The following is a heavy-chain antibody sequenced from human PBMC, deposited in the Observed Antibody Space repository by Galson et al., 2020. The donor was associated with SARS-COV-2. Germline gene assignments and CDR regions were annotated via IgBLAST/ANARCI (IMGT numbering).Heavy chain of an antibody. J-gene: IGHJ4*02. CDR2: ISSSSSYI. Sequence: KTGGSLRLSCAASGFTFSSYSMNWVRQAPGKGLEWVSSISSSSSYIYYADSVKGRFTISRDNAKNSLYRQMNSLRAEDTAVYYCARTLFNYYDSSGYYPCPFDYWGQGTLVTVSS. V-gene: IGHV3-21*01. CDR3: ARTLFNYYDSSGYYPCPFDY. D-gene: IGHD3-22*01. CDR1: GFTFSSYS.